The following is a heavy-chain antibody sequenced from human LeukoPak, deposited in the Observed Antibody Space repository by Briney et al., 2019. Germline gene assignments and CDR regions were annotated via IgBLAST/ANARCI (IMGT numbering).Heavy chain of an antibody. CDR2: ISGSGGST. Sequence: PGGSLRLSCAASGFTFSSYAMSWVRQAPGKGLEWVSAISGSGGSTYYADSVKGRFTISRDNSKNTLYLQMNSLRAEDTAVYYCAKDEEGYCGGDCYPNWFDPWGQGTLVTVSS. CDR1: GFTFSSYA. CDR3: AKDEEGYCGGDCYPNWFDP. D-gene: IGHD2-21*02. J-gene: IGHJ5*02. V-gene: IGHV3-23*01.